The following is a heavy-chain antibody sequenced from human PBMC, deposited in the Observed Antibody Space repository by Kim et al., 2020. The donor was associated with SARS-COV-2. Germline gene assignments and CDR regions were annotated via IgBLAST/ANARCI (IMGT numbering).Heavy chain of an antibody. CDR1: GFTFSSYA. CDR2: ISGSGGST. J-gene: IGHJ6*02. Sequence: GGSLRLSCAASGFTFSSYAMSWVRQAPGKGLEWVSAISGSGGSTYYADSVKGRFTISRDNSKNTLYLQMNSLRAEDTAVYYCAKDPGSGWNWTPILPYYYGMDVWGQGTTVTVSS. CDR3: AKDPGSGWNWTPILPYYYGMDV. D-gene: IGHD6-19*01. V-gene: IGHV3-23*01.